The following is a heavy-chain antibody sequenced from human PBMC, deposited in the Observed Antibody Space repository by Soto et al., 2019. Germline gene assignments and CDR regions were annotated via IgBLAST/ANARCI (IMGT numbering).Heavy chain of an antibody. J-gene: IGHJ5*02. V-gene: IGHV4-39*01. CDR3: AGRSSLASVQVYFGEISNYNWFDP. D-gene: IGHD3-10*01. Sequence: QLQLQESGPGLVKPSETLSLTCTVSNGSISSAIYYWGWIRQPPGKGLEWIGSIYHSGSTSYNPSLQGRVTISVDTSKNQFYLNLSSVTAADTAVYFCAGRSSLASVQVYFGEISNYNWFDPWGQGTLVTVSS. CDR2: IYHSGST. CDR1: NGSISSAIYY.